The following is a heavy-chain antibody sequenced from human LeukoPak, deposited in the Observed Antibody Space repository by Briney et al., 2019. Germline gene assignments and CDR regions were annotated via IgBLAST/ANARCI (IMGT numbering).Heavy chain of an antibody. J-gene: IGHJ6*03. Sequence: SETLSLTCTVSGGSISSYYWSWIRQPPGKGLEWIGYIYYSGSTYYNPSLKSRVTISVDTSKNQFSLKLSSVTAADTAVYYCARGLYCSSTSCYISFHYYYYYYMDVWGKGTTVTVSS. V-gene: IGHV4-30-4*08. D-gene: IGHD2-2*02. CDR1: GGSISSYY. CDR3: ARGLYCSSTSCYISFHYYYYYYMDV. CDR2: IYYSGST.